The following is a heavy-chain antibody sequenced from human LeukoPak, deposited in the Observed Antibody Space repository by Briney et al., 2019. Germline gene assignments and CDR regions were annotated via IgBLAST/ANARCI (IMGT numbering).Heavy chain of an antibody. Sequence: PGGSLRLSCAASGFTFGSFAIHWVRQAPGKGLEWVALMSYDGSKKYYADSVKGRFTISRDNSKSTLYLEMNSLRPEDTAVYYCGRDGSDFWSGYYLDYWGQGTLVTVSS. CDR2: MSYDGSKK. CDR3: GRDGSDFWSGYYLDY. CDR1: GFTFGSFA. J-gene: IGHJ4*02. D-gene: IGHD3-3*01. V-gene: IGHV3-30*04.